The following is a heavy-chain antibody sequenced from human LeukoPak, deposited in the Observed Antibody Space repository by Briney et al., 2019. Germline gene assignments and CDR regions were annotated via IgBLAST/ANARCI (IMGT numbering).Heavy chain of an antibody. D-gene: IGHD2-2*01. J-gene: IGHJ5*02. Sequence: SETLSLTCTVSGGSISSGDYYWSWIRQPPGKGLEWIGYIYYSGSTYYNPSLKSRVTISVDTSKNQSSLKLSSVTAADTAVYYCARVRSQLLSVWFDPWGQGTLVTVSS. CDR1: GGSISSGDYY. CDR3: ARVRSQLLSVWFDP. V-gene: IGHV4-30-4*08. CDR2: IYYSGST.